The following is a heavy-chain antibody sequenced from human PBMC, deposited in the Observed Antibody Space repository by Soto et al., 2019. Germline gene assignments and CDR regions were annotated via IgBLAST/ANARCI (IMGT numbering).Heavy chain of an antibody. V-gene: IGHV4-38-2*01. J-gene: IGHJ5*02. CDR1: GYVITNGYH. CDR2: IYTSGST. D-gene: IGHD1-26*01. CDR3: ARARGSYSGDWFDP. Sequence: SETLSLTCAVSGYVITNGYHWGWIRQPPGKELEWIGRIYTSGSTNYNPSLKSRVTMSVDTSKNQFSLKLSSVTAADTAVYYCARARGSYSGDWFDPWGQGTLVTVS.